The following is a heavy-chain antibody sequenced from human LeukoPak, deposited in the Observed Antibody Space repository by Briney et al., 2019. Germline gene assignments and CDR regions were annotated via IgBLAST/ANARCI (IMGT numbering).Heavy chain of an antibody. D-gene: IGHD3-22*01. CDR3: ARESYYDSSDDAFDI. CDR1: GYTFTSYG. Sequence: ASVKVSCKASGYTFTSYGISWVRQAPGQGLEWTGWISAYNGNTNYAQKLQGSVTMTTDTSTSTAYMELRSLRSDDTAVYYCARESYYDSSDDAFDIWGQGTMVTVSS. V-gene: IGHV1-18*01. J-gene: IGHJ3*02. CDR2: ISAYNGNT.